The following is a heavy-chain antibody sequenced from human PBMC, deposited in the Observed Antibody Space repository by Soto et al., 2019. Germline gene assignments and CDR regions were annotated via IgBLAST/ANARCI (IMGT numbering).Heavy chain of an antibody. D-gene: IGHD6-19*01. CDR3: AKDEGIAVAGLGGLFDY. CDR1: GFTFSSYA. Sequence: EVQLLESGGGLVQPGGSLRLSCAASGFTFSSYAMSWVRQAPGKGLEWVSAISGSGGSTYYADSVKGRFTISRDNSKNTLYLQMNSLRAEDTAVYYCAKDEGIAVAGLGGLFDYWGQGTLVTVSS. V-gene: IGHV3-23*01. CDR2: ISGSGGST. J-gene: IGHJ4*02.